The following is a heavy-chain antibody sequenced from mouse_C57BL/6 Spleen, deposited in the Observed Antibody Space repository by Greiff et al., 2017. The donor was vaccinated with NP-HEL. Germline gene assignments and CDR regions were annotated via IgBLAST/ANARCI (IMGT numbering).Heavy chain of an antibody. Sequence: VQLQQPGTELVKPGASVKLSCKASGYTFTSYWMHWVKQRPGQGLEWIGNINPSNGGTNYNEKFKSKATLTVDKSASTAYMQLSSLTSEDAAVYYCAAHYGSSPDYYAMDYWGQGTSVTVSS. CDR1: GYTFTSYW. J-gene: IGHJ4*01. D-gene: IGHD1-1*01. V-gene: IGHV1-53*01. CDR2: INPSNGGT. CDR3: AAHYGSSPDYYAMDY.